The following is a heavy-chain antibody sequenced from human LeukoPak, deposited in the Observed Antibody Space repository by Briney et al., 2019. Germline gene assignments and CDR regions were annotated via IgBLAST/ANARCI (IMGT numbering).Heavy chain of an antibody. J-gene: IGHJ5*02. D-gene: IGHD6-6*01. CDR1: GYPFTTYG. CDR2: ISAYNGDT. V-gene: IGHV1-18*01. CDR3: ARGGSGSSTWFDP. Sequence: ASVKVSCKASGYPFTTYGITWVRQAPGQGLEWMGWISAYNGDTNYAQKLQGRVTMTTDTSTSTAYMELRSLRSDDTAIYYCARGGSGSSTWFDPWGQGTLVTVSS.